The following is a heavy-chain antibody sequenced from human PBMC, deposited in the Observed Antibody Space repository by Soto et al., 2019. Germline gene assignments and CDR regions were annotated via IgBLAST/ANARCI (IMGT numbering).Heavy chain of an antibody. V-gene: IGHV5-51*01. D-gene: IGHD5-12*01. J-gene: IGHJ4*02. CDR2: IYPGDSDT. Sequence: GESLKISCKGSGYSFTSYWIGWVRQMPGKGLEWMGIIYPGDSDTRYSPSFQGQVTISADKSISTAYLQWSSLKASDTAMYYCARRGAGPEYSGYPSPETFDYWGQGTLVTVSS. CDR1: GYSFTSYW. CDR3: ARRGAGPEYSGYPSPETFDY.